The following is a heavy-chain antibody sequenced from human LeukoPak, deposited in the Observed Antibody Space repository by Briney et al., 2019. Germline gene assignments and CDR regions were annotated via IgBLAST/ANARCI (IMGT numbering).Heavy chain of an antibody. V-gene: IGHV1-8*02. CDR1: GYTFTTYA. Sequence: ASVKVSCKTSGYTFTTYAINWVRQAPGQGLEWMGWMNPNSGNTGYAQEFQGRVTMTRNTSISTAYMELSSLRSEDTAVYYCARVSTALDAFDIWGQGTMVTVSS. D-gene: IGHD5-18*01. CDR2: MNPNSGNT. CDR3: ARVSTALDAFDI. J-gene: IGHJ3*02.